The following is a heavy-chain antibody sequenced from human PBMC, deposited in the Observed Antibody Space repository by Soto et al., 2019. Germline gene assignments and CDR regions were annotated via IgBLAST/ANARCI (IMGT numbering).Heavy chain of an antibody. V-gene: IGHV4-34*01. CDR1: GGSFSCYF. J-gene: IGHJ5*02. CDR3: ARGWDR. Sequence: QVQLQQWGAGLLKPSETLSLTCAVSGGSFSCYFRSWIRQTPGKGLEWIGEIDHSGRTSYNPSLNSRVTISGDTSENQFSLKLTSVTAADTAVYYCARGWDRWGQGTLVTVSS. CDR2: IDHSGRT.